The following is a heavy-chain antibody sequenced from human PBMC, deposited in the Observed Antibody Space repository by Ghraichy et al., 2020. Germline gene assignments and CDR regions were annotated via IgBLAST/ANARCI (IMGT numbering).Heavy chain of an antibody. J-gene: IGHJ3*02. CDR3: ARAMGATLGAFDI. CDR1: GGSISSYY. Sequence: SQTLSLTCTVSGGSISSYYWSWIRQPPGKGLEWIGYIYYSGSTNYNTSLKSRVTISVDTSKNQFSLKLSSVTAADTAVYYCARAMGATLGAFDIWGQGTMVTVSS. CDR2: IYYSGST. D-gene: IGHD1-26*01. V-gene: IGHV4-59*01.